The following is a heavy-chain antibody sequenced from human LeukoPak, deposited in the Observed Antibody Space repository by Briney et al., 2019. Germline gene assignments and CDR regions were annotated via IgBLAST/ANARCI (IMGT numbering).Heavy chain of an antibody. Sequence: GGSLRLSCAVSGFTFSSYEMNWVRQAPGKGLEWVSYISSSGFNIYYADSVKGRFTISRDNAKNSLYLQMNSLRAEDTAVYYCAREGSGWYFDYWGQGTLVTVSS. CDR1: GFTFSSYE. CDR2: ISSSGFNI. J-gene: IGHJ4*02. D-gene: IGHD6-19*01. CDR3: AREGSGWYFDY. V-gene: IGHV3-48*03.